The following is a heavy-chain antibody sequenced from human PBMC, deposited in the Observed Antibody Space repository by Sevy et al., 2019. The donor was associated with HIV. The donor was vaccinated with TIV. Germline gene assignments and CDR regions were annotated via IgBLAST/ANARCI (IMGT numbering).Heavy chain of an antibody. CDR3: ARVVLYYDANYCDY. V-gene: IGHV3-48*02. CDR1: GFSFSQYS. J-gene: IGHJ4*02. Sequence: GGSLRLSCAASGFSFSQYSMNWVRQAPGKGLEWLSYINGTSGTIYYAASVKGRFTISRDNAKNSVYLQMNSLRDEDTAVYYCARVVLYYDANYCDYWGQGALVTVSS. CDR2: INGTSGTI. D-gene: IGHD3-22*01.